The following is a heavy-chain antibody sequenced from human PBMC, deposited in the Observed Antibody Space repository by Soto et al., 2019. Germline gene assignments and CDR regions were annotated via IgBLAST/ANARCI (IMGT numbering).Heavy chain of an antibody. D-gene: IGHD3-10*01. Sequence: QVQLVESGGGVVQPGRSLRLSCAAPGFTFSSYGMHWVRQAPGKGLEWVAVIWYDGSNKYYADSVKGRFTISRDNSKNTLYLQMNSLRAEDTAVYYCARVPRYGSGSYSAYYYYGMDVWGQGTTVTVSS. CDR3: ARVPRYGSGSYSAYYYYGMDV. CDR2: IWYDGSNK. V-gene: IGHV3-33*01. J-gene: IGHJ6*02. CDR1: GFTFSSYG.